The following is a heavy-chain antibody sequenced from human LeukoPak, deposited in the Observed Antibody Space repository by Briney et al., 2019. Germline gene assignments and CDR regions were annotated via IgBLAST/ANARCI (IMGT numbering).Heavy chain of an antibody. J-gene: IGHJ4*02. CDR1: GGSISSSSYY. Sequence: SETLSLTCTVSGGSISSSSYYWGWIRQPPGKGLEWIGSIYYSGSTYYNPSLKSRVTISVDTSKNQFSLKLSSVTAADTAVYYCARDAYYDSSGLRYFDYWGQGTLVTVSS. CDR2: IYYSGST. D-gene: IGHD3-22*01. CDR3: ARDAYYDSSGLRYFDY. V-gene: IGHV4-39*07.